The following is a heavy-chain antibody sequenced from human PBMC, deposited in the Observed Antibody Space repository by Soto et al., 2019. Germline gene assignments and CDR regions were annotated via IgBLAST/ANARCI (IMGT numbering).Heavy chain of an antibody. J-gene: IGHJ5*02. V-gene: IGHV1-2*02. D-gene: IGHD5-18*01. CDR3: ARDLRGYSNWFHP. Sequence: ASVKGSCKTSGYTFNDCSIHCVGEAPGQGLEWLGWINPNSGDTHYGQHFQGRVTLIADTSINTTYMQLSSLAPGDTAMYYCARDLRGYSNWFHPWGQGTLVTVSS. CDR1: GYTFNDCS. CDR2: INPNSGDT.